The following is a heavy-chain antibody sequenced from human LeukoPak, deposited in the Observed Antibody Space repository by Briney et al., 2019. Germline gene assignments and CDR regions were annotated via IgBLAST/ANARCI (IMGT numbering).Heavy chain of an antibody. CDR2: IYYSGST. V-gene: IGHV4-61*03. Sequence: SETLSLTCTVSGGFVRSGYYYWSWIRQPPGKGLEWIGYIYYSGSTNYNPSLKSRVTISADTSKNHFSLKLSSVTAADTAVYYCARVRLSRGYYFDYWGQGTLVTVSS. CDR3: ARVRLSRGYYFDY. J-gene: IGHJ4*02. D-gene: IGHD3-16*02. CDR1: GGFVRSGYYY.